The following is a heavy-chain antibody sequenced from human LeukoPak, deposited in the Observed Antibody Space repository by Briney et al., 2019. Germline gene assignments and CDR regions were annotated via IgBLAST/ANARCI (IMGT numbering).Heavy chain of an antibody. CDR2: INHSGST. J-gene: IGHJ4*02. CDR1: GGSFSGYY. Sequence: SETLSLTCAVYGGSFSGYYWSWIRQPPGKGLEWIGEINHSGSTNYNPSLKSRVTISVDTSENQFSLKLSSVTAADTAVYYCARENWNYLIDYWGQGTLVTVSS. V-gene: IGHV4-34*01. D-gene: IGHD1-7*01. CDR3: ARENWNYLIDY.